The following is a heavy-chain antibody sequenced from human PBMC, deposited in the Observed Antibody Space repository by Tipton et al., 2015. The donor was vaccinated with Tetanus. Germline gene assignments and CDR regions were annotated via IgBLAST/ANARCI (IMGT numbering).Heavy chain of an antibody. D-gene: IGHD3-10*01. J-gene: IGHJ4*02. CDR2: IYHSGLT. Sequence: TLSLTCTVSGGSVSSSSHYWTCIRQPPGKGLEWIGYIYHSGLTNYNPSLKSRATISVDRSKNQFSLKLSSVTAADTAVYFCARGGTMVHGVILQDHFYYWGQGPLVTVSS. CDR3: ARGGTMVHGVILQDHFYY. CDR1: GGSVSSSSHY. V-gene: IGHV4-61*01.